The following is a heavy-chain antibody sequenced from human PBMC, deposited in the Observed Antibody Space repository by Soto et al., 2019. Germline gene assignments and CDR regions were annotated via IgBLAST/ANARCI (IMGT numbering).Heavy chain of an antibody. Sequence: GESLKISCKGSGYSFTSYWIGWVRQMPGKGLEWMGIIYPGDSDTRYSPSFQGQVTISADKSISTAYLQWSSLKASDTAMYYCARALGGSGYGFEVVSAYYFDYWGQGTLVTVSS. D-gene: IGHD5-12*01. CDR3: ARALGGSGYGFEVVSAYYFDY. CDR2: IYPGDSDT. J-gene: IGHJ4*02. V-gene: IGHV5-51*01. CDR1: GYSFTSYW.